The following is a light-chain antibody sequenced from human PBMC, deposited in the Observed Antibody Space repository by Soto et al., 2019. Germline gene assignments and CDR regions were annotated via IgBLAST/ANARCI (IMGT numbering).Light chain of an antibody. Sequence: QSVLTQPASVSGSPGQSITIACTETSSDVGSYNRVSWYQQHPGKAPKITIYEGSKRPSGFSNRFYGSKSGNTASLTLSGLHAEDYAFYYCFYYAGSSTCYVVFGGGTMVTVL. J-gene: IGLJ2*01. V-gene: IGLV2-23*01. CDR2: EGS. CDR1: SSDVGSYNR. CDR3: FYYAGSSTCYVV.